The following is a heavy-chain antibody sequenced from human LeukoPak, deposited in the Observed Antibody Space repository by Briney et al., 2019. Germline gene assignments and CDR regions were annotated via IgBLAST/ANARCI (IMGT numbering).Heavy chain of an antibody. J-gene: IGHJ3*02. V-gene: IGHV1-18*01. CDR3: ARGRERRTNDAFDI. CDR1: GYTFTTYG. Sequence: ASVKVSCKASGYTFTTYGITWVRQAPGQGLEWMGWISTYNDKTNYAQNLQDRLTMTTDTSTSTAYMDLKSLRSDDTAVYYCARGRERRTNDAFDIWGQGTMVTVSS. CDR2: ISTYNDKT.